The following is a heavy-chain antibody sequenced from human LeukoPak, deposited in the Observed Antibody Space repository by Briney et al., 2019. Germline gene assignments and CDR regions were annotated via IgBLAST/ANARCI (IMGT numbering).Heavy chain of an antibody. CDR1: GFTFSSYA. CDR3: AKDRLWFGAIIEGWFDP. CDR2: ISGSGGST. V-gene: IGHV3-23*01. J-gene: IGHJ5*02. D-gene: IGHD3-10*01. Sequence: GGSLRLSCAASGFTFSSYAMSWVRQAPGKGLEWVSAISGSGGSTYYADSVKGRFTISRDNSKNTLYLQMNSLRAEDTAVYYCAKDRLWFGAIIEGWFDPWGQGTLVTVSS.